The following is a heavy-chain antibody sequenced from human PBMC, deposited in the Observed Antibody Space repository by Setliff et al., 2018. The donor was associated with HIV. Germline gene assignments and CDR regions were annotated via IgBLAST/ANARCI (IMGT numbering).Heavy chain of an antibody. V-gene: IGHV5-51*01. D-gene: IGHD6-13*01. Sequence: GESLKISCKASDYTFTTYWIGWVRQMPGEGLEWMGIIYPDDSNIRYNPSFQNQVTISADKSITTAYLQINNLKASDTATYYCARRDGRSMNAFQIWGPGTVVTVSS. CDR2: IYPDDSNI. CDR1: DYTFTTYW. CDR3: ARRDGRSMNAFQI. J-gene: IGHJ3*01.